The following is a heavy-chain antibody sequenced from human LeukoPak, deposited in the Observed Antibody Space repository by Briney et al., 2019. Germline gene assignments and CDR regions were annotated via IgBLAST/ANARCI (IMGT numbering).Heavy chain of an antibody. D-gene: IGHD2-2*01. V-gene: IGHV4-39*01. Sequence: SETLSLTCTVSGGSISSSSYYWGWIRQPPGKGLEWIGSIYYSGSTYYNPSLKSRVTISVDTSKNQFSLKLSSVTAADTAVYYCARRQYGFDPWGQGTLVTVSS. CDR1: GGSISSSSYY. CDR2: IYYSGST. CDR3: ARRQYGFDP. J-gene: IGHJ5*02.